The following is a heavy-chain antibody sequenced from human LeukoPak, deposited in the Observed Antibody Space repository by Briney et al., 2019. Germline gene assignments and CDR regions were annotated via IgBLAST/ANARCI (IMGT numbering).Heavy chain of an antibody. D-gene: IGHD3-16*02. CDR2: FDPEDGET. J-gene: IGHJ4*02. CDR3: ATVRLGISR. V-gene: IGHV1-24*01. CDR1: GYTFTSYG. Sequence: ASVKVSCKASGYTFTSYGISWVRQAPGKGLEWMGGFDPEDGETIYAQKFQGRVTMTEDTSTDTAYMELSSLRSEDTAVYYCATVRLGISRWGQGTLVTVSS.